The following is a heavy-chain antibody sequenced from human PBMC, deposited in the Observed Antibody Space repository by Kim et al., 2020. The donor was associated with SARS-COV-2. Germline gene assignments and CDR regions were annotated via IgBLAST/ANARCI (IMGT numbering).Heavy chain of an antibody. CDR1: GGSISSSSYY. CDR3: ARHVPTYSSYSVSDYYYGMDV. Sequence: SETLSLTCTVSGGSISSSSYYWGWIRQPPGKGLEWIGSIYYSGSTYYNPSLKSRVTISVDTSKNQFSLKLSSVTAADTAVYYCARHVPTYSSYSVSDYYYGMDVWGQGTTVTVSS. CDR2: IYYSGST. V-gene: IGHV4-39*01. D-gene: IGHD6-6*01. J-gene: IGHJ6*02.